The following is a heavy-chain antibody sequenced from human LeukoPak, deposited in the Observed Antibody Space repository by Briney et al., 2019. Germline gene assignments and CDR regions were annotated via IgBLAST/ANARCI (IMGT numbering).Heavy chain of an antibody. J-gene: IGHJ4*02. D-gene: IGHD3-3*01. CDR3: ASASLPALRFLEWLPFN. CDR2: INPNSGGT. Sequence: ASVKVSCKASGHTFTGYYMHWVRQAPGQGLGWMGWINPNSGGTNYAQKFQGRVTMTRDTSISTAYMELSRLRSDDTAVYYCASASLPALRFLEWLPFNWGQGTLVTVSS. CDR1: GHTFTGYY. V-gene: IGHV1-2*02.